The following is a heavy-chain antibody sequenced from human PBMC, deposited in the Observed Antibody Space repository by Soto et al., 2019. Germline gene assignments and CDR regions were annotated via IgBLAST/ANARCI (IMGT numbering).Heavy chain of an antibody. D-gene: IGHD2-15*01. CDR3: ARDQGVVVVAATFYYYYGMDV. Sequence: GGSLRLSCAASGFTFSSYWMSWVRQAPGKGLEWVANIKQDGSEKYYVDSVKGRFTISRDNAKNSLYLQMNSLRAEDTAVYYCARDQGVVVVAATFYYYYGMDVWGQGTTVTVSS. CDR1: GFTFSSYW. V-gene: IGHV3-7*01. CDR2: IKQDGSEK. J-gene: IGHJ6*02.